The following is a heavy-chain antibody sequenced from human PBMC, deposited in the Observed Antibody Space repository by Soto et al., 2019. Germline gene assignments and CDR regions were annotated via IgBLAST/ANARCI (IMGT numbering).Heavy chain of an antibody. CDR2: IIPIFGTA. Sequence: GASVKVSCKASGGTFSSYAISWVRQAPGQGLEWMGGIIPIFGTANYAQKFQGRVTITADESTSTAYMELSSLRSEDTAVYYCARDVDTVMVTGPGYYYGMDVWGQGTTVTVSS. D-gene: IGHD5-18*01. V-gene: IGHV1-69*13. J-gene: IGHJ6*02. CDR1: GGTFSSYA. CDR3: ARDVDTVMVTGPGYYYGMDV.